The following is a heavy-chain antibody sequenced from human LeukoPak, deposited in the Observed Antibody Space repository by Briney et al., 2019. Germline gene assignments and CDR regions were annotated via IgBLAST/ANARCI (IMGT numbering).Heavy chain of an antibody. D-gene: IGHD6-19*01. Sequence: GGSLRLSCAASGFTFSSYWMNWVRQAPGKGLVWVSRIASDGSSTTYADSVKGRFSISRDNAKDTLYLQMNSLRVEDTAVYYCARDAHYIAVAGTYFDYWGQGTLVTVSS. CDR3: ARDAHYIAVAGTYFDY. J-gene: IGHJ4*02. CDR2: IASDGSST. CDR1: GFTFSSYW. V-gene: IGHV3-74*01.